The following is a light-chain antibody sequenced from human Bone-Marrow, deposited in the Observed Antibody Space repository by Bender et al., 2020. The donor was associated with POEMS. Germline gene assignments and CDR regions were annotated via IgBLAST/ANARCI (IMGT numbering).Light chain of an antibody. V-gene: IGLV2-23*01. Sequence: SALTQPASVSGSPGQSITISCTGSSSDFGSYNLVSWYQHHPGKAPKVVIYEVTERPAGVPNRFSGSKSGNTASLTISGLQAEDEADYHCSSYAGDFTLLFGGGTRLTVL. CDR2: EVT. J-gene: IGLJ2*01. CDR1: SSDFGSYNL. CDR3: SSYAGDFTLL.